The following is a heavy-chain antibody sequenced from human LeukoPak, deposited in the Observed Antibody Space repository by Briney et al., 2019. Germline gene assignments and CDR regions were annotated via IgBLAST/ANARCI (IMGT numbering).Heavy chain of an antibody. V-gene: IGHV3-9*01. CDR3: AKGRYSGSYTGGFDY. Sequence: GGSLILSWAASGFTFEDYALHGVRQAPGKGLDWVSGISWNSGSIGYADSVKGRFTISRDNAKNSLYLQMNSLRPEDTALYYCAKGRYSGSYTGGFDYWGQGTLVTVSS. D-gene: IGHD1-26*01. CDR1: GFTFEDYA. J-gene: IGHJ4*02. CDR2: ISWNSGSI.